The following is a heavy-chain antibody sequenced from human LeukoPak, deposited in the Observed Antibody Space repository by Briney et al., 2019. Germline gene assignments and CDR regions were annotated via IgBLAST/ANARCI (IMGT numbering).Heavy chain of an antibody. D-gene: IGHD3-9*01. V-gene: IGHV4-4*07. J-gene: IGHJ3*02. CDR2: IYSSGST. CDR1: GGSISGYY. CDR3: ARQDILPGFDAFDI. Sequence: PSETLSLTCTVSGGSISGYYWSWIRQPAGKGLEWIGRIYSSGSTNYNPSLMSRVAMSVDTSKNQFSVRLSSVTAGDTAVYYCARQDILPGFDAFDIWGPGTVVTVSS.